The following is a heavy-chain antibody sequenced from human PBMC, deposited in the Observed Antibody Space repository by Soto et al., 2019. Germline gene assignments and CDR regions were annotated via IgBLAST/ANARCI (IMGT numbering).Heavy chain of an antibody. J-gene: IGHJ6*02. D-gene: IGHD6-13*01. V-gene: IGHV4-34*01. CDR3: ARGDSSSWYYYYYGMDV. CDR1: GGSFSGYY. CDR2: INHSGST. Sequence: SETLSLTCAVCGGSFSGYYWSWIRQPPGKGLEWIGEINHSGSTNYNPSLKSRVTISVDTSKNQFSLKLSSVTAADTAVYYCARGDSSSWYYYYYGMDVWGQGTTVTVSS.